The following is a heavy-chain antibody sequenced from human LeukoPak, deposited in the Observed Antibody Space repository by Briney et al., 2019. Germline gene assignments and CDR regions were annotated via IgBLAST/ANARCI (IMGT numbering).Heavy chain of an antibody. V-gene: IGHV4-38-2*01. D-gene: IGHD3-10*01. CDR1: GYSISSGYY. CDR2: VYRSGST. CDR3: AGSGSSLPLDAFDI. Sequence: PSETLSLTCAVSGYSISSGYYWCWIRQPPGKGLEWIGIVYRSGSTYYNPSLKSRVTISVDTSKNQFSLKLSSVTAADTAVYYCAGSGSSLPLDAFDIWGQGTMVTVSS. J-gene: IGHJ3*02.